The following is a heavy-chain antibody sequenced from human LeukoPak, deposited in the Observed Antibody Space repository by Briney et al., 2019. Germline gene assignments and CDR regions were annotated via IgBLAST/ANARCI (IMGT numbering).Heavy chain of an antibody. CDR1: GYTFTSYG. CDR3: ARTPSGWSNYYYYGMDV. CDR2: ISAYNGNT. J-gene: IGHJ6*02. Sequence: ASVKVSCKAPGYTFTSYGISWVRQAPGQGLEWMGWISAYNGNTNYAQKLQGRVTMTTDTSTSTAYMELRSLRSDDTAVYYCARTPSGWSNYYYYGMDVWGQGTTVTVSS. V-gene: IGHV1-18*01. D-gene: IGHD6-19*01.